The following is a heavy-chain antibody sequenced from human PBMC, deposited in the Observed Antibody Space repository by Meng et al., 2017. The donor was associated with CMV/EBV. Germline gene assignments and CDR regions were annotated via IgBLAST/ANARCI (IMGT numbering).Heavy chain of an antibody. CDR2: IYYSGST. CDR3: ARVGRTSCYDY. CDR1: GGSISSGDYY. D-gene: IGHD2-2*01. J-gene: IGHJ4*02. Sequence: QPQESGPGRGKPSQTLSLTCTVLGGSISSGDYYWSWIRQPPGKGLEWIGYIYYSGSTYYNPSLKSRVTISVDTSKNQFSLKLSSVTAADTAVYYCARVGRTSCYDYWGQGTLVTVSS. V-gene: IGHV4-30-4*08.